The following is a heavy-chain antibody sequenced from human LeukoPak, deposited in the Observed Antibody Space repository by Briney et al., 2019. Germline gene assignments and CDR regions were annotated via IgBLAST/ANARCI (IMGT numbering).Heavy chain of an antibody. J-gene: IGHJ4*02. CDR2: ITGSSAST. V-gene: IGHV3-23*01. D-gene: IGHD3-22*01. Sequence: GGSLRLSCAASGFTFSSYAMSWVRQTPGKGLEWVSSITGSSASTYYADSVKGRFTISRDNSKNTLYLQMNSLRAEDMAVYFCAKLDYYDTHWGQGTLVTVSS. CDR3: AKLDYYDTH. CDR1: GFTFSSYA.